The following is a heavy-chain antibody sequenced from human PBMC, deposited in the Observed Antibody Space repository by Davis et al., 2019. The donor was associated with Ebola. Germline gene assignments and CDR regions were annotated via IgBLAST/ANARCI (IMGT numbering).Heavy chain of an antibody. J-gene: IGHJ5*02. V-gene: IGHV1-18*01. Sequence: AASVKVSCKASGGTFTSYAISWLRQAPGQGLEWMGWISGYNGDTNHAQKFQGRVTITADKSTSTAYMELSSLRSEDTAVYYCASRLHLGELSLANWFDPWGQGTLVTVSS. CDR2: ISGYNGDT. CDR3: ASRLHLGELSLANWFDP. CDR1: GGTFTSYA. D-gene: IGHD3-16*02.